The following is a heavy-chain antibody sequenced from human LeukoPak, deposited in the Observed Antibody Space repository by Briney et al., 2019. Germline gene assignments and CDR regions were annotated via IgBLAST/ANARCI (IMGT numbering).Heavy chain of an antibody. J-gene: IGHJ4*02. CDR3: AKMQGYFDY. CDR1: QFTFSSSG. CDR2: ITGSGATT. Sequence: GGSLRLSCAASQFTFSSSGMAWVRQSPEKGLEWVSAITGSGATTYYADSVKGRFTISRDNSKSTVSLQMNSLRAEDTAVYYCAKMQGYFDYWGQGALVTVSS. V-gene: IGHV3-23*01.